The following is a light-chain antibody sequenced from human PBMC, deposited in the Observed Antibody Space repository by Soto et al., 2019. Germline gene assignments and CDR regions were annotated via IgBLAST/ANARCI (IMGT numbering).Light chain of an antibody. CDR1: ESVSNRY. V-gene: IGKV3D-7*01. CDR2: GEA. Sequence: EKILTQPPVTLPCSRGERATLSCRAIESVSNRYIAWYQHKQGQAPGLIIYGEATWDTGTPGRFSGSGCGTGLDLTLSIMQPEDFEVEVYQRHHNGSPGTFGQGTKVDIK. J-gene: IGKJ1*01. CDR3: QRHHNGSPGT.